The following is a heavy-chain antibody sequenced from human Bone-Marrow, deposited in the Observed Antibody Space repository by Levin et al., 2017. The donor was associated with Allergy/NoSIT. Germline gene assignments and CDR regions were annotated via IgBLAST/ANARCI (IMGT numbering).Heavy chain of an antibody. D-gene: IGHD2-15*01. CDR1: GFTFSSYG. CDR3: ARERHCSGGSCYSTPDKNDWYFDP. Sequence: PGGSLRLSCAASGFTFSSYGMHWVRQAPGKGLEWVAVIWYDGSNKYYADSVKGRLTISRDNSKNTLYLQMNSLRAEDTAVYYCARERHCSGGSCYSTPDKNDWYFDPWGRGTLVTVSS. CDR2: IWYDGSNK. J-gene: IGHJ2*01. V-gene: IGHV3-33*01.